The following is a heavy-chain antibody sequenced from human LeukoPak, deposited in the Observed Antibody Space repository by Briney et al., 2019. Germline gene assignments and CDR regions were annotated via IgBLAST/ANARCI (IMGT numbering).Heavy chain of an antibody. D-gene: IGHD3-16*01. V-gene: IGHV1-2*06. CDR1: GYTFSGYY. Sequence: GASVKVSCKASGYTFSGYYIHWVRQAPGQGLEWMGRINPHSGGTNYTQKFQGRVTMTRDTSVSTAYMELSRLKSDDTAVYFCAGGGILSKPSPDYMDVWGKGTTVTVTS. CDR3: AGGGILSKPSPDYMDV. J-gene: IGHJ6*03. CDR2: INPHSGGT.